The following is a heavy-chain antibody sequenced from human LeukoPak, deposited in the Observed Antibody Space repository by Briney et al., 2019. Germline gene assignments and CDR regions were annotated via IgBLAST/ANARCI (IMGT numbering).Heavy chain of an antibody. D-gene: IGHD6-19*01. J-gene: IGHJ4*02. V-gene: IGHV4-59*01. CDR2: IYYSGTT. CDR3: ARGGGGEYSSGWYDY. Sequence: SETLSLTCTVSGGSISSYYWSWIRQPPGKGLEWIGYIYYSGTTNYNPSLKSRVTISVAMSKNQFSLNLSSVTAADTAVYYCARGGGGEYSSGWYDYWGQGTLVTVSS. CDR1: GGSISSYY.